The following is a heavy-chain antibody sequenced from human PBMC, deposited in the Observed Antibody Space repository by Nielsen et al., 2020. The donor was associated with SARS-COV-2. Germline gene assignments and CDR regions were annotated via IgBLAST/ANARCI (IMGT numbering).Heavy chain of an antibody. J-gene: IGHJ4*02. CDR3: ATETTVVTL. CDR2: ISSSSSTI. V-gene: IGHV3-48*01. Sequence: GESLKISCAASGFTFSSYSMNWVRQAPGKGLEWVSYISSSSSTIYYADSVKGRFTISRDNAKNSLYLQMNSLRAEDTAVYYCATETTVVTLWGQGTLVTVSS. D-gene: IGHD4-23*01. CDR1: GFTFSSYS.